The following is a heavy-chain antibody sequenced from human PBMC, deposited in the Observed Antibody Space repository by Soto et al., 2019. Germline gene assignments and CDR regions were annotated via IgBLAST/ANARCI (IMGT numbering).Heavy chain of an antibody. V-gene: IGHV3-23*01. Sequence: GGSLRLSCAASGFTFSSYAMSWVRQAPGKGLEWVSAISGSGGSTYYADSMKGRFTISRDNSKNTLYLQMNSLRAEDTAVYYCAKEAYDYIWGSYRNGVFDYWGQGTLVTVSS. CDR3: AKEAYDYIWGSYRNGVFDY. CDR1: GFTFSSYA. J-gene: IGHJ4*02. CDR2: ISGSGGST. D-gene: IGHD3-16*02.